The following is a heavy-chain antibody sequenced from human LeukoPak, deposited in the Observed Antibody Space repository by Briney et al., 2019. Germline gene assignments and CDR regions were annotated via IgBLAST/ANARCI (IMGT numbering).Heavy chain of an antibody. D-gene: IGHD6-13*01. CDR1: GGSISSYY. J-gene: IGHJ4*02. CDR2: IYYSGST. V-gene: IGHV4-59*01. Sequence: SETLSLTCTVSGGSISSYYWSWIRQPPGKGLEWIGYIYYSGSTNYNPSLKSRVTISVDTSKNQFSLKLSSVTAADTAVYYCARVREDSSWSHFDYWGQGTLVTVSS. CDR3: ARVREDSSWSHFDY.